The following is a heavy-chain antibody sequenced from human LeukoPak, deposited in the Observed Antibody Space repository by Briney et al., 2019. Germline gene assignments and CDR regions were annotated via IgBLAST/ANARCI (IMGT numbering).Heavy chain of an antibody. CDR2: IYYTGST. Sequence: PSETLSLTCTLSGGSISTYYWSWVRQPPGKGLEWIGYIYYTGSTDYNPSLKSRVTMSVDTSKNQFSLKLSSVTAADTAVYYCARQLPYSYCSGGSCYPPWIRLFPKNYMDVWGKGPRSPSP. CDR3: ARQLPYSYCSGGSCYPPWIRLFPKNYMDV. V-gene: IGHV4-59*08. CDR1: GGSISTYY. D-gene: IGHD2-15*01. J-gene: IGHJ6*03.